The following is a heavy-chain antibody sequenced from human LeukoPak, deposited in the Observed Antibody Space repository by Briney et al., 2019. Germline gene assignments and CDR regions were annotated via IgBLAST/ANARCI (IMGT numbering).Heavy chain of an antibody. J-gene: IGHJ4*02. D-gene: IGHD6-6*01. CDR1: GFTFSSYW. V-gene: IGHV3-74*01. CDR2: INSDGSSI. CDR3: ARSSRSSDY. Sequence: GGSLRLSCAASGFTFSSYWMHWVRQAPGKGLGWVSRINSDGSSISYADSVKGRFTISRDNAKNTLYLQMNSLRAEDTAVYYCARSSRSSDYWGQGTLVTASS.